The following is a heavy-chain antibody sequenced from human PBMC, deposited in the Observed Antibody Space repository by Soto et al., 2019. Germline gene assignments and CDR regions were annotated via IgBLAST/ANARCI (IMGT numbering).Heavy chain of an antibody. CDR2: IIPIFGTA. CDR1: GGTFSSYA. Sequence: QVQLVQSGAEVKKPGSSVKVSCKASGGTFSSYAISWVRQAPGPGLEWMGGIIPIFGTANYAQKYQGRVTITADESTSTAYVELSSVRSEDTAVYYCAVVVVAATRNSWFDPWGQGTLVTVSS. D-gene: IGHD2-15*01. V-gene: IGHV1-69*01. J-gene: IGHJ5*02. CDR3: AVVVVAATRNSWFDP.